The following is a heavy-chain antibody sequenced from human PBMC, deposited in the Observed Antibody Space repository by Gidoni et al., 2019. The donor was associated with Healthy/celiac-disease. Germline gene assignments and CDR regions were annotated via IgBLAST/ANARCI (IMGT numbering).Heavy chain of an antibody. CDR2: ISGSGGST. CDR1: GFTFSSYA. V-gene: IGHV3-23*01. D-gene: IGHD6-6*01. Sequence: EVQLLESGGGLVQPGGSLRLSCAASGFTFSSYAMSWVRQAPGKGLEWVSAISGSGGSTYYADSVKGRFTISRDNSKNTLYLQMNSLRAEDTAVYYCAKDWALGPFFAARPDDAFDIWGQGTMVTVSS. CDR3: AKDWALGPFFAARPDDAFDI. J-gene: IGHJ3*02.